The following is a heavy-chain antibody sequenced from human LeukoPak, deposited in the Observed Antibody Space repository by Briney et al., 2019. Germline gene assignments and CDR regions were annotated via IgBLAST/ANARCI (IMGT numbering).Heavy chain of an antibody. J-gene: IGHJ6*03. CDR3: ATNAVPYYYYYMDV. Sequence: PSETLSLTCTVSGGSISSYYWSWIRQPPGKGLEWIGYIYTSGSTNYNPSLKSRVTISVDTSKNQFSLKLSSVTAAGTAVYYCATNAVPYYYYYMDVWGKGTTVTVSS. CDR2: IYTSGST. D-gene: IGHD2-2*01. V-gene: IGHV4-4*09. CDR1: GGSISSYY.